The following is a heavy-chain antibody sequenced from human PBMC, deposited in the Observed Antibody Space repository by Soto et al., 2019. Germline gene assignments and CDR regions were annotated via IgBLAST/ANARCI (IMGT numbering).Heavy chain of an antibody. V-gene: IGHV1-18*01. J-gene: IGHJ5*02. D-gene: IGHD6-6*01. CDR3: AXDLMYTSSPDXWFDP. Sequence: QVQLVQSGVEVKKPGASVKVSCKTSGYSFANYGIXWVRQAPGQGLEWMGGINTDTGNTVYAQTFQGRVTMTTDTSTSTVFMDLRSLRTDDTAVYYCAXDLMYTSSPDXWFDPWGQGTLVTVSS. CDR1: GYSFANYG. CDR2: INTDTGNT.